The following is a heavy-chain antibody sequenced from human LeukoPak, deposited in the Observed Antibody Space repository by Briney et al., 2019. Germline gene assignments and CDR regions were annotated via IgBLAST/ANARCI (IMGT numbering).Heavy chain of an antibody. CDR3: ARGAPRSSPITMVWGVPFGY. J-gene: IGHJ4*02. CDR1: GGSISSSSYY. V-gene: IGHV4-39*07. Sequence: PSETLSLTCTVSGGSISSSSYYWGWIRQPPGKGLEWIGSIYYSGSTYYNPSLKSRVTISVDTSKNQFSLKLSSVTAADTAVYYCARGAPRSSPITMVWGVPFGYWGQGTLVTVSS. CDR2: IYYSGST. D-gene: IGHD3-10*01.